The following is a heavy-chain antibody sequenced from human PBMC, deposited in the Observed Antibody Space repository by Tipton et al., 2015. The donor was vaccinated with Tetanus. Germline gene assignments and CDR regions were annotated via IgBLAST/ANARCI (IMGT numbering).Heavy chain of an antibody. CDR3: AREWTSTVTSKYDY. Sequence: SLRLSCAASGFTFSNYGMHWVRQAPGKGLEWVAVISYDGSKNNYADSVKGRFTISRDNSKNMLYLQMNSLTTEDTAVYYCAREWTSTVTSKYDYWGQGTLVTVSS. CDR1: GFTFSNYG. D-gene: IGHD4-17*01. J-gene: IGHJ4*02. CDR2: ISYDGSKN. V-gene: IGHV3-30*03.